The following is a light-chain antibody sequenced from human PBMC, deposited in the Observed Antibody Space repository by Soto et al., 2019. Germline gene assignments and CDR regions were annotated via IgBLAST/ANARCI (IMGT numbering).Light chain of an antibody. CDR1: QTISSW. Sequence: DIHMTQSPSTLSGSVGDRVTITCRAIQTISSWLAWYQQKPGKAPKLLIYKASTLKSGVPSRFSGSGSGTDFTLTISSLQHEDFANYYCQQLNSYHLIGFGQGTKVDIK. J-gene: IGKJ1*01. V-gene: IGKV1-5*03. CDR3: QQLNSYHLIG. CDR2: KAS.